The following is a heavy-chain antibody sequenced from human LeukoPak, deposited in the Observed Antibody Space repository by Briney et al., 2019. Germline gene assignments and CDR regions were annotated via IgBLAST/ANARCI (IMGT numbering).Heavy chain of an antibody. J-gene: IGHJ4*02. V-gene: IGHV3-30*18. D-gene: IGHD6-19*01. CDR3: AKDNSIAVAGTHLTN. Sequence: GGSLRLSCAASGFTFSSYGMHWVRQAPGKGLEWVAVISYDGSNKYYADSVKGRFTISRDNSKNTLYLQMNSLRAEDTALYYCAKDNSIAVAGTHLTNWGQGTLVTVSS. CDR2: ISYDGSNK. CDR1: GFTFSSYG.